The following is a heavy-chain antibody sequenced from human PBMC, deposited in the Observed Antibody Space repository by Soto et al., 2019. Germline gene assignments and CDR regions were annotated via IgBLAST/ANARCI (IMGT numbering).Heavy chain of an antibody. D-gene: IGHD2-2*01. V-gene: IGHV3-48*03. CDR1: GFTFSGFE. J-gene: IGHJ4*02. Sequence: VGSLRLSCAASGFTFSGFEMNWVRQAPGKGLEWISYITSSGGTTYYSDSVKGRFTVSRDNAKNSLYLQMNSLRADDTAVYYCAREFCSDTGCYYFDLCGLRTLVTVSS. CDR2: ITSSGGTT. CDR3: AREFCSDTGCYYFDL.